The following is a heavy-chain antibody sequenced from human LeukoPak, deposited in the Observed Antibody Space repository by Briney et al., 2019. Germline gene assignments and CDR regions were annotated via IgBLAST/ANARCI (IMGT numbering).Heavy chain of an antibody. J-gene: IGHJ6*03. D-gene: IGHD6-19*01. CDR2: IYHSGST. Sequence: SETLSLTCTVSGYSISSGYYWGWIRQPPGKGLEWIGSIYHSGSTYYNPSLKSRVTISVDTSKNQFSLKLSSVTAADTAVYYCARQMGSSGCYDYYYYYYMDVWGKGTTVTISS. CDR3: ARQMGSSGCYDYYYYYYMDV. V-gene: IGHV4-38-2*02. CDR1: GYSISSGYY.